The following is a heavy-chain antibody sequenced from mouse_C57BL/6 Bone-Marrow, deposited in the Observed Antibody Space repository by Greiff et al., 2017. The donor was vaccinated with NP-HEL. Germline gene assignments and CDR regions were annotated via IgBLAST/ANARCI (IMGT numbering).Heavy chain of an antibody. D-gene: IGHD2-3*01. V-gene: IGHV1-69*01. CDR3: ARDGYYSAWVAY. J-gene: IGHJ3*01. Sequence: QVQLQQPGAELVMPGASVKLSCKASGYTFTSYWMHWVKQRPGQGLEWIGEIDPSDSYTNYNQKFKGKSTLTVDKSSSTAYMQLSSLTSEDAAVYYCARDGYYSAWVAYWGEGTLVTVSA. CDR1: GYTFTSYW. CDR2: IDPSDSYT.